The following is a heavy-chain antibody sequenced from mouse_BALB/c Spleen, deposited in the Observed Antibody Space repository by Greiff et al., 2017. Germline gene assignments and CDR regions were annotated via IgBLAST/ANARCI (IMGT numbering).Heavy chain of an antibody. CDR1: GYSFTSYY. CDR2: IFPGSGNT. CDR3: ARDPDYGSNSYAMDY. Sequence: QVQLQQSGPELVKPGASVKISCKASGYSFTSYYIHWVKQRPGQGLEWIGWIFPGSGNTKYNEKFKGKATLTADTSSSTAYMQLSSLTSEDSAVYLCARDPDYGSNSYAMDYWGQGTSVTVSS. D-gene: IGHD1-1*01. J-gene: IGHJ4*01. V-gene: IGHV1-66*01.